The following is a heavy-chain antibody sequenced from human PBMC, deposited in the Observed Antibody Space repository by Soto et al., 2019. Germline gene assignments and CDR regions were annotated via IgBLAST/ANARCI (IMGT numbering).Heavy chain of an antibody. CDR3: ASGSWLAYYYYYMDV. J-gene: IGHJ6*03. CDR2: INPNSGGT. V-gene: IGHV1-2*04. CDR1: GYTFTGYY. Sequence: QVQLVQSGAEVKKPGASVKVSCKASGYTFTGYYMHWVRQAPGQGLEWMGWINPNSGGTNYAQKFQGWVTMTRDTSISTAYMELSRLRSDDTAVYYCASGSWLAYYYYYMDVWGKGTTVTVSS. D-gene: IGHD6-19*01.